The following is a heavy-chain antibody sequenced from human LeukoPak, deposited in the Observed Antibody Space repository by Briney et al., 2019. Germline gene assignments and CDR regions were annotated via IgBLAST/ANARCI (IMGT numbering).Heavy chain of an antibody. D-gene: IGHD7-27*01. CDR1: GFTVSSNY. J-gene: IGHJ4*02. CDR2: ISGSGGTT. V-gene: IGHV3-23*01. CDR3: AKDKLGTSSLPFDY. Sequence: GGSLRLSCAASGFTVSSNYMSWVRQAPGKGLEWVSVISGSGGTTYYADSVKGRFTISRDNSKNTLYLQMNRLRAEDTAVYYCAKDKLGTSSLPFDYWGQGTLVTVSS.